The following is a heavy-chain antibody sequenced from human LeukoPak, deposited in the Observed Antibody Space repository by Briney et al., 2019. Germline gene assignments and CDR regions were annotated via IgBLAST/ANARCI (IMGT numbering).Heavy chain of an antibody. J-gene: IGHJ4*02. V-gene: IGHV3-21*01. CDR2: ISSDSRYI. CDR3: ARDPNVLGITPYYFDF. D-gene: IGHD3-10*02. Sequence: GGSLRLSCAASGFTFSDYTMTWVRQAPGKGLEGVASISSDSRYIDYADSVKGRFTISRDKAKKSLFLKTDTLRGDDTGIYYCARDPNVLGITPYYFDFWGQGTLVTVSS. CDR1: GFTFSDYT.